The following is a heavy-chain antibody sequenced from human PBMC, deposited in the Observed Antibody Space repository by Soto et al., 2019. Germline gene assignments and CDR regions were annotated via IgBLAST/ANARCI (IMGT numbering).Heavy chain of an antibody. CDR3: ARDQESTIWCFGKHY. Sequence: QVQLVQSGAEVRKPGASVKVSCKASGYMFSTYGISWVRQAPGQGLEWMGWISANNGNTKYAQIFQDRVTMTTDTSTSTAYIEQRSLKFADTAHYFCARDQESTIWCFGKHYWGQGTLLTLSS. CDR2: ISANNGNT. V-gene: IGHV1-18*01. J-gene: IGHJ4*02. D-gene: IGHD3-16*01. CDR1: GYMFSTYG.